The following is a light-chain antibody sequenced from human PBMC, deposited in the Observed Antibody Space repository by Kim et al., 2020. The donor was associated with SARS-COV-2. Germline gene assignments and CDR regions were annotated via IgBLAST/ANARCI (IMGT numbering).Light chain of an antibody. Sequence: QSALTQPASVSGSPGQSITISCTGTDTDIGDNDYVSWYQQYPGKAPKVIIYDVNKRPSGVSSRFSGSKSGNTASLTISGLLADDEADYYCNSYTSTAIYVFGTGTKVTVL. CDR2: DVN. CDR3: NSYTSTAIYV. CDR1: DTDIGDNDY. V-gene: IGLV2-14*01. J-gene: IGLJ1*01.